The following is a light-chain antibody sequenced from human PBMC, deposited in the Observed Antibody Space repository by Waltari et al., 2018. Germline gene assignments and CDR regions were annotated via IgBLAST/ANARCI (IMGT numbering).Light chain of an antibody. J-gene: IGLJ3*02. CDR3: QTWGTGFHKV. CDR2: VNSDGNH. V-gene: IGLV4-69*01. Sequence: HLVLTQSPSASASLGAPVKLPCTLSSGHSRYPIAWPQQQPQKGPRFLMKVNSDGNHIKGDGIPDRFSGSSSGAERYLIISSLQSEDEADYYCQTWGTGFHKVFGGGTKLTVL. CDR1: SGHSRYP.